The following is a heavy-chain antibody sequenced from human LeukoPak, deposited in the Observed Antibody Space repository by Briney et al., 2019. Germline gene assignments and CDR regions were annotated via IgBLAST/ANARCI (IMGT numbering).Heavy chain of an antibody. V-gene: IGHV1-69*13. J-gene: IGHJ4*02. CDR2: IIPIFGTA. D-gene: IGHD6-13*01. CDR3: ATDSSSRHFDY. Sequence: ASVKVSCKASGYTFTDYYMHWVRQAPGQGLEWMGGIIPIFGTANYAQKFQGRVTITADESTSTAYMELSSLRSEDTAVYYCATDSSSRHFDYWGQGTLVTVSS. CDR1: GYTFTDYY.